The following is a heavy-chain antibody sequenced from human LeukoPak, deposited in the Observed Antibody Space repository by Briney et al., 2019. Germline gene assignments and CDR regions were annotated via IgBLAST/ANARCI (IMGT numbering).Heavy chain of an antibody. J-gene: IGHJ4*02. CDR2: INPNSGGT. D-gene: IGHD3-16*01. CDR3: ARVIRRAGGIDY. Sequence: ASVKVSCKASGYTFTGYYMHWVRQAPGQGLEWMGWINPNSGGTNYAQKFQGRVTMTRDTSISTAYMELSRLRSGDTAVYYCARVIRRAGGIDYWGQGTLVTVSS. CDR1: GYTFTGYY. V-gene: IGHV1-2*02.